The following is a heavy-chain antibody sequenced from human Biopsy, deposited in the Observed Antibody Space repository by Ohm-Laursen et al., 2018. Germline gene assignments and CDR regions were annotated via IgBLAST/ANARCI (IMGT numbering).Heavy chain of an antibody. D-gene: IGHD6-19*01. J-gene: IGHJ4*02. CDR1: GYSFTSYY. CDR2: INPSGSTT. Sequence: VASVKVSCKASGYSFTSYYMHWVRQAPGQGLEWMGMINPSGSTTSYPQIFQGRVTMTRDTSKSTVYMELSSLRSADTAVYFCARNTGQCGDLYYFDYWGQGTLVTVSS. CDR3: ARNTGQCGDLYYFDY. V-gene: IGHV1-46*01.